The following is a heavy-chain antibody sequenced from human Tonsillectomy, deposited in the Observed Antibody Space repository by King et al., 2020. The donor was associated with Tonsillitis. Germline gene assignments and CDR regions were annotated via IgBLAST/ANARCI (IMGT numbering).Heavy chain of an antibody. J-gene: IGHJ4*02. V-gene: IGHV4-4*07. Sequence: QLQESGPGLVKPSETLSLTCTVSGGSISSYYWSWIRQPAGKGLEWIGRIYTSGSTNYNPSLKSRVTMSVDTSKNQFSLKLSSVNAADTAVYYCARDRYDSSGYYYVDFDYWGQGTLVTVSS. CDR2: IYTSGST. CDR1: GGSISSYY. D-gene: IGHD3-22*01. CDR3: ARDRYDSSGYYYVDFDY.